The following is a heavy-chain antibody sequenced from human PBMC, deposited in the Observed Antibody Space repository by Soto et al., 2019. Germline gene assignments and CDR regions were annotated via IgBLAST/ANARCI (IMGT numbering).Heavy chain of an antibody. CDR3: ARQWELSGYYYGMDV. V-gene: IGHV1-8*01. D-gene: IGHD1-26*01. CDR1: GYTFTTYD. J-gene: IGHJ6*02. Sequence: ASVKVSCKASGYTFTTYDINWVRQATGQGLEWMGWMSPNSGNTGYAQKFQGRVTMTRDTSISTAYMELSSLRSDDTAVYYCARQWELSGYYYGMDVWGQGTTVTVSS. CDR2: MSPNSGNT.